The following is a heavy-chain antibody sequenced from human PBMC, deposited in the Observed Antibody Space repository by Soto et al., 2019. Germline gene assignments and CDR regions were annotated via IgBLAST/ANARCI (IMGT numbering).Heavy chain of an antibody. V-gene: IGHV6-1*02. D-gene: IGHD2-15*01. CDR3: ARDSPTMLHDFDC. Sequence: QVQLQQSGPGLVKPSQTLSVTCTISGDSVSNNGAAWSWIRQSPSGGLEWLGRTYYRSKWFNDYAVSVKSRITISPDTSKNQFSLQLNAVTPEDTAVYYCARDSPTMLHDFDCWGQGTLVTVSS. J-gene: IGHJ4*02. CDR1: GDSVSNNGAA. CDR2: TYYRSKWFN.